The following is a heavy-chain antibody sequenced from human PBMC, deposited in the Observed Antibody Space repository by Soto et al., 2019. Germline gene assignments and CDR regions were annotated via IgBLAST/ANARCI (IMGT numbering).Heavy chain of an antibody. Sequence: QVQLQESGPGLVKPSGTLSLTCVVSGASISSSNWWSWVRQPPGKGLEWIGEVYHSGSTNYNPSLTSRCTISVAKAKNQFPLKLSSVTAADTAVYYCARDLRGASGWGQGTLVTVSS. CDR1: GASISSSNW. V-gene: IGHV4-4*02. D-gene: IGHD1-26*01. CDR3: ARDLRGASG. J-gene: IGHJ4*02. CDR2: VYHSGST.